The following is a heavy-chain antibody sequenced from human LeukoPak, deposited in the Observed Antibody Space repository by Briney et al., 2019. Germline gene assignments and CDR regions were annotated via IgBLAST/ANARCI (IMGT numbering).Heavy chain of an antibody. Sequence: ASVKVSCKASGGTFSSYANSWVRQAPGQGHEWMGVIIPIFGTANYAQKFQGRVTITADESTSTAYMELSSLRSEDTAVYYCARDAALGVVPAAMCFDYWGQGTLVTVSS. V-gene: IGHV1-69*13. CDR3: ARDAALGVVPAAMCFDY. CDR2: IIPIFGTA. CDR1: GGTFSSYA. D-gene: IGHD2-2*01. J-gene: IGHJ4*02.